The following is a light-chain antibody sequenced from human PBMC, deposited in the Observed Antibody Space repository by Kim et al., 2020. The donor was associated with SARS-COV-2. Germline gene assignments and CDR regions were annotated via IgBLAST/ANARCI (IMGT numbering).Light chain of an antibody. V-gene: IGLV4-69*01. CDR1: GGHSSYA. CDR2: VNSDGSH. Sequence: QPVLTQSPSASASLGGSVKLTCTLSGGHSSYAIAWHQQQPEKGPRYLMKVNSDGSHTKGDGIPDRFSGSSSGAERYLTISSLQSEDEADYYCQTWGAGIRVFAGGTQLTVL. CDR3: QTWGAGIRV. J-gene: IGLJ3*02.